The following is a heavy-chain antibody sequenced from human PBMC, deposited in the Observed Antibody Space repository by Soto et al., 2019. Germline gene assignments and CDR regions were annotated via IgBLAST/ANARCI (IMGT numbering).Heavy chain of an antibody. CDR2: IYDSGDT. Sequence: QLQLQESGPGLVKPSETLALTCSVSGNSISSYFRSWLRQTQGKGLEWVGFIYDSGDTQYNPSLESRDTISLDTSKSQFCLRLRSVTAADTAMYYCVSSRSAIYGDAFYVWCRGTMVTVSS. CDR3: VSSRSAIYGDAFYV. CDR1: GNSISSYF. J-gene: IGHJ3*01. D-gene: IGHD2-2*01. V-gene: IGHV4-59*01.